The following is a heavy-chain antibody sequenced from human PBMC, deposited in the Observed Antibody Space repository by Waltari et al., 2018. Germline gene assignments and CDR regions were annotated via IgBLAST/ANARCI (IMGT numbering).Heavy chain of an antibody. V-gene: IGHV3-23*01. CDR2: ITRQATT. J-gene: IGHJ4*02. Sequence: LESGGGLAQPGGSLRLSCAASGFSIGTSAMSWVRQAPGKGLEWVSSITRQATTDYAGSVRGRFVISRDDSDNKVHLQMNGLNADDTATYYCAKDHPSDGWPAFDSWGQGTQVIVAS. D-gene: IGHD6-19*01. CDR3: AKDHPSDGWPAFDS. CDR1: GFSIGTSA.